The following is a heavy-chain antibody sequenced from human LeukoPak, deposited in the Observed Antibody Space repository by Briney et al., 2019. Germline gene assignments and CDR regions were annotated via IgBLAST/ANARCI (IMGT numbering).Heavy chain of an antibody. CDR3: AKAVDYYDSSGYYYVRVGAFDI. V-gene: IGHV3-23*01. J-gene: IGHJ3*02. D-gene: IGHD3-22*01. CDR1: GFTFSSYA. Sequence: PGGSLRLSCAASGFTFSSYAMSWVRQAPGKGLEWVSAISGSGGSTYYADSVKGRFTISRDNSKNTLYLQMNSLRAEDTAVYYCAKAVDYYDSSGYYYVRVGAFDIWGQGTMVTVSS. CDR2: ISGSGGST.